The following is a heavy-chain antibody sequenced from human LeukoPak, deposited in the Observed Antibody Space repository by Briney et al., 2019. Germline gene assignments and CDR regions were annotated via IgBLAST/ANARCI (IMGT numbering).Heavy chain of an antibody. J-gene: IGHJ3*02. Sequence: SSETLSLTCTVSGGSISSYYWSWIRQPPGKGLEWIGYIYYSGSTNYNPSLKSRVTISVETSKNQFSLKLSSVTAADTAVYYCARRPPIGAFDIWGQGTMVTVSS. D-gene: IGHD2-21*01. CDR1: GGSISSYY. V-gene: IGHV4-59*08. CDR2: IYYSGST. CDR3: ARRPPIGAFDI.